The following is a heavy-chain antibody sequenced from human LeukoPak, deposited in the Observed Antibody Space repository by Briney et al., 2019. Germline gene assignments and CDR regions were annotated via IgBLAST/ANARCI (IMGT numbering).Heavy chain of an antibody. D-gene: IGHD6-19*01. Sequence: GGSLRLSCAASGFTFSSYWMSWVRQAPGKGLEWVANIKQDGSEKYYVDSVKGRFAISRDNSKDTLYLQMNSLRAEDTAIYYCAKFRADSSGWPFDYWGQGTLVTVSS. CDR2: IKQDGSEK. CDR3: AKFRADSSGWPFDY. V-gene: IGHV3-7*03. J-gene: IGHJ4*02. CDR1: GFTFSSYW.